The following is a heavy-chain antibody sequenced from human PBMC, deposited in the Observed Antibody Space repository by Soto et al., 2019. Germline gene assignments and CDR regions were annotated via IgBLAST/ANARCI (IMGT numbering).Heavy chain of an antibody. V-gene: IGHV3-64D*06. Sequence: GESLKISCSASGFTFNQYSMQWVRQSPGKGLQFVSTISSNGGGTDYTDSVKGRFTISRDNSKKTLYLQMSRLRPGDTAVYYCVKDLFGMDVWGQGTTVTVSS. CDR2: ISSNGGGT. CDR3: VKDLFGMDV. CDR1: GFTFNQYS. J-gene: IGHJ6*02.